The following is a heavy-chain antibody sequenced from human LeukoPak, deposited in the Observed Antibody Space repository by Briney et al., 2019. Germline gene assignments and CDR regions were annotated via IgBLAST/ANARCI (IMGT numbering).Heavy chain of an antibody. Sequence: KPSETLSLTCAVYGGSFSGYYWSWIRQPPGKGLEWIGEVNHSGSTNYNPSLKSRVTISVDTSKNQFSLKLSSVTAADTAVYYCARSARYCSSTSCYWSWFDHWGQGTLVTVSS. J-gene: IGHJ5*02. V-gene: IGHV4-34*01. D-gene: IGHD2-2*01. CDR2: VNHSGST. CDR1: GGSFSGYY. CDR3: ARSARYCSSTSCYWSWFDH.